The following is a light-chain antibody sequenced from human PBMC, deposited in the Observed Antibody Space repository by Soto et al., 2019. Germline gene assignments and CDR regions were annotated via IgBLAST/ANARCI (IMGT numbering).Light chain of an antibody. CDR2: DAS. J-gene: IGKJ1*01. V-gene: IGKV1-5*01. CDR3: QQYNSYSWT. CDR1: QSISSW. Sequence: DIQMTQSPSTLSASVGDRVTITCRASQSISSWLAWYQQKPGKAHKLLIYDASSLESGVPSRFIGSGSRTEFTLTISSLQPDDFATYYCQQYNSYSWTCGQGTKVEIK.